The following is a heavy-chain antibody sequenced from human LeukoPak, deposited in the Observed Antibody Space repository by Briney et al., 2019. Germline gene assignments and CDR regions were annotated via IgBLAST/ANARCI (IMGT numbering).Heavy chain of an antibody. V-gene: IGHV3-48*04. D-gene: IGHD3-22*01. Sequence: GGSLRLSCAASGFTFSSYSMNWVRQAPGKGLEWVSYISSASGNIYYADSVKGRFTISRDNAKNSLFLQMNSLRAEDTAVYYCARRAGYDSSGYYLNFDYWGQGTLVTVSS. J-gene: IGHJ4*02. CDR1: GFTFSSYS. CDR3: ARRAGYDSSGYYLNFDY. CDR2: ISSASGNI.